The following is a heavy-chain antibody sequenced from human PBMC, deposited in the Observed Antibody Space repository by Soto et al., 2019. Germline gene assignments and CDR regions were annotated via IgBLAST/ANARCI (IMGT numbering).Heavy chain of an antibody. J-gene: IGHJ5*02. V-gene: IGHV4-34*01. Sequence: QVQLQQWGAGLLKPSETLSLTCAVYGGSFSGYYWSWIRQPPGKGLEWIGEINHSGSTNYNPSLKRRVTKSVATSKNQFSLKRSSVTAADTAVYYCARGGGGYSRGWYLGSWFDPWGQGTLVTVSS. CDR2: INHSGST. CDR1: GGSFSGYY. CDR3: ARGGGGYSRGWYLGSWFDP. D-gene: IGHD6-19*01.